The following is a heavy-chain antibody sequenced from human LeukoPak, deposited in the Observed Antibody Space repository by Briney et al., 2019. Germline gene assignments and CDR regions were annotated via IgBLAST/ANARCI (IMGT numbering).Heavy chain of an antibody. CDR2: IKQDGSEK. D-gene: IGHD3-3*01. CDR3: ARDPQDDFWSGRGFDP. V-gene: IGHV3-7*01. Sequence: GGSLRLSCAASGFTFSSYWMSWVRQAPGKGLEWVANIKQDGSEKYYVDSVKGRFTISRDNAKNSLYLQMNSLRAEDTAVYYCARDPQDDFWSGRGFDPWGQGTLVTVSS. J-gene: IGHJ5*02. CDR1: GFTFSSYW.